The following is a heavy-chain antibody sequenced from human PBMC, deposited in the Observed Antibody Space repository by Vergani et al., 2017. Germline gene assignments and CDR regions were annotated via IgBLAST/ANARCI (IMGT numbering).Heavy chain of an antibody. Sequence: EVQLLESGGGLVQPGGSLRLTCAASEFTFSNYAMNWVRQAPGKGLEWVSGISGSGVSAYYTDSVKGRFTISRDNSKNMLFLQMNNLRTEDTAIYYCAKQYCVSRNYLLDYWGQGTLVTVSS. CDR3: AKQYCVSRNYLLDY. D-gene: IGHD2-21*01. CDR2: ISGSGVSA. V-gene: IGHV3-23*01. CDR1: EFTFSNYA. J-gene: IGHJ4*02.